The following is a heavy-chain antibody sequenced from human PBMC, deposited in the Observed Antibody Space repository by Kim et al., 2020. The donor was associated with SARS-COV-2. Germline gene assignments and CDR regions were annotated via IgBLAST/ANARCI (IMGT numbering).Heavy chain of an antibody. CDR3: ARGQYHGDYYYGMDV. CDR2: INHSGST. Sequence: SETLSLTCAVYGGSFSGYYWSWIRQPPGKVLEWIGEINHSGSTNYNPSLKSRVTISVDTSKNQFSLKLSSVTAADTAVYYCARGQYHGDYYYGMDVWGQGTTVTVSS. CDR1: GGSFSGYY. D-gene: IGHD3-10*01. V-gene: IGHV4-34*01. J-gene: IGHJ6*02.